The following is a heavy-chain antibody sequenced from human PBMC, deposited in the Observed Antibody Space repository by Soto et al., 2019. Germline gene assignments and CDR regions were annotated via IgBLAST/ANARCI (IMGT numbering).Heavy chain of an antibody. Sequence: QVQLQASGPGLVKPSQTLSLTCTVSGGSISSGGYYWSWIRQHPGKGLEWIGYIYYSGSTYYNPSLKSRVTISVDTSKNQFYMKLSSVTAADTAVYYCARVGGINWFDPWGQGTLVTVSS. CDR2: IYYSGST. J-gene: IGHJ5*02. D-gene: IGHD3-16*01. CDR1: GGSISSGGYY. V-gene: IGHV4-31*03. CDR3: ARVGGINWFDP.